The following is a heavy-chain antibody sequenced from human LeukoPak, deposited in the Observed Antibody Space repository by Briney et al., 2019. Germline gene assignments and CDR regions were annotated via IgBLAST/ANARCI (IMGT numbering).Heavy chain of an antibody. V-gene: IGHV3-48*03. CDR2: ISSSGRTI. CDR3: ARADRQYGSGSYSSYYYYYMDV. Sequence: QPGGSLRLSCAASGFTFSSYEMNWVRQAPGKGLEWVSYISSSGRTIYYADSVKGRFTISRDNAKNSLYLQMNSLRAEDTAVYYCARADRQYGSGSYSSYYYYYMDVWGKGTTVTISS. D-gene: IGHD3-10*01. J-gene: IGHJ6*03. CDR1: GFTFSSYE.